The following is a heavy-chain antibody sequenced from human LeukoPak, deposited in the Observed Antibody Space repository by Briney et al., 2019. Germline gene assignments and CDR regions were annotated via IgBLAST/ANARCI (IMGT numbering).Heavy chain of an antibody. V-gene: IGHV6-1*01. CDR2: TYYRSKWYY. CDR1: GDSVSSISVA. CDR3: SLARSEYHYGMDV. J-gene: IGHJ6*02. Sequence: SQTLSLTCAISGDSVSSISVAWNWISQSPSIGLVWLGRTYYRSKWYYEYAVSVKSRINISPDTSKNQFSLQLTSVTPEDTAVYDCSLARSEYHYGMDVWGQGTTVTVSS.